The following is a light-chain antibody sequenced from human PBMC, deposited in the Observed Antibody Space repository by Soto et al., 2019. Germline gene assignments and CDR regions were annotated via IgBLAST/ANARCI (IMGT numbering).Light chain of an antibody. V-gene: IGKV2-30*01. CDR2: RGS. J-gene: IGKJ3*01. CDR3: MQGANWPPT. Sequence: DVVMTQSPISLPVTLGQPASISCRSSQTLVYSDGHTYLNWFQQRPGQSPRRLIYRGSNRDSGVPYRFCGSVSGTDFTLKIRRVEAEDVVIYYSMQGANWPPTIGPGTKVDIK. CDR1: QTLVYSDGHTY.